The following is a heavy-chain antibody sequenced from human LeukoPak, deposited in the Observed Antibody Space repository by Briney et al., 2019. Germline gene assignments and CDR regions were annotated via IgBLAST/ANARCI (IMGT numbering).Heavy chain of an antibody. V-gene: IGHV1-8*01. CDR2: MSPDSGNT. Sequence: GASVKVSCKASGYTFTSYDINWVRQATGQGLEWMGWMSPDSGNTGYAQKFQDRVTMTRNTSVSTAYMELSSLRYEDTAVYYCARVLRGVPDAPQYWGQGTLVTVSS. CDR3: ARVLRGVPDAPQY. D-gene: IGHD3-10*01. J-gene: IGHJ4*02. CDR1: GYTFTSYD.